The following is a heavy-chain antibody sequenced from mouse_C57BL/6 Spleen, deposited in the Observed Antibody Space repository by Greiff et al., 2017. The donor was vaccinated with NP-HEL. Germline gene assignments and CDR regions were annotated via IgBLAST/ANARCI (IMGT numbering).Heavy chain of an antibody. J-gene: IGHJ4*01. D-gene: IGHD2-2*01. Sequence: DVKLQESGGGLVKPGGSLKLSCAASGFTFSSYAMSWVRQTPEKRLEWVATISDGGSYTYYPDNVKGRFTISRDNAKNNLYLQMSHLKSEDTAMYYCARDPLWLRAMDYWGQGTSVTVSS. V-gene: IGHV5-4*01. CDR2: ISDGGSYT. CDR3: ARDPLWLRAMDY. CDR1: GFTFSSYA.